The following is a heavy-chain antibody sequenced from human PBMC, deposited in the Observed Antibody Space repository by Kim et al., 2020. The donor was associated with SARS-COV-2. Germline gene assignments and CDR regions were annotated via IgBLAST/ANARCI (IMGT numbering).Heavy chain of an antibody. CDR2: ISGYNGKT. Sequence: ASVKVSCAASGYSFTTYGISWVRQAPGQGLEWVGWISGYNGKTRHAQNYQDRVTMTTDTATSTAYMELTSLRFDDTAVYYCAREGYDILTGGTAYFYYGMDVWGQGTTVTVSS. J-gene: IGHJ6*02. CDR1: GYSFTTYG. V-gene: IGHV1-18*04. CDR3: AREGYDILTGGTAYFYYGMDV. D-gene: IGHD3-9*01.